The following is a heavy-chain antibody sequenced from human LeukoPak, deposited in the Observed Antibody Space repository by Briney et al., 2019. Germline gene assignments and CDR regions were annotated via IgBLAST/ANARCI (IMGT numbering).Heavy chain of an antibody. CDR2: IWYDGSNK. CDR3: AKAPYCPNDVCRYFDY. V-gene: IGHV3-33*06. CDR1: GFTFSSYG. J-gene: IGHJ4*02. Sequence: GRSLRLSCAASGFTFSSYGMHWVRQAPGKGLEWVAVIWYDGSNKYYGDSVKGRFTISRDNSRSTVFLQMSSLRAEDTAVYYCAKAPYCPNDVCRYFDYWGQGILVTVSS. D-gene: IGHD2-8*01.